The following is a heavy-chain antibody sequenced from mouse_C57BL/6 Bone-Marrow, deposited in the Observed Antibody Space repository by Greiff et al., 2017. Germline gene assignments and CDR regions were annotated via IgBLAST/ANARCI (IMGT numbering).Heavy chain of an antibody. V-gene: IGHV1-19*01. CDR3: ARWASYYYYAMDY. CDR1: GYTFTDYY. J-gene: IGHJ4*01. CDR2: INPYNGGT. Sequence: EVQLQQSGPVLVKPGASVKMSCKASGYTFTDYYMNWVKQSHGKSLEWIGVINPYNGGTSYNQKLKGKATLTVDKSSSTAYMELNSLTSEDSAVYYCARWASYYYYAMDYWGQGTSVTVSS. D-gene: IGHD6-1*01.